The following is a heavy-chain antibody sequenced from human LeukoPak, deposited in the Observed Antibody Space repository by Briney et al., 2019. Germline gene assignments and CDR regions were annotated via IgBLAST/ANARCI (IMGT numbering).Heavy chain of an antibody. J-gene: IGHJ4*02. CDR3: VKRGLPDFDH. CDR2: IVFXARXT. CDR1: XXTFXXXX. V-gene: IGHV3-23*01. D-gene: IGHD5-18*01. Sequence: PGGXLRLSCAXSXXTFXXXXXXXXXXXXXXXXXGXLAIVFXARXTYXAESXXARSTISRHNSKNTLYLQMNSLRXQAKAVYFCVKRGLPDFDHWGQGTLVTVSS.